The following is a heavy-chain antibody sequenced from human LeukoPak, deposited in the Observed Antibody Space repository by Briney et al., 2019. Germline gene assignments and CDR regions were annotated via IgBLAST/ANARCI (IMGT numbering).Heavy chain of an antibody. J-gene: IGHJ4*02. D-gene: IGHD5-18*01. Sequence: GGSLRLSCAGSQFTLSTHVVSWVRQAPGKGLEWVSAIRGSGVGTYYADSVKGRFTISRDNSKDTVYLQMNSLRAEDTAVYYCAKGAFPTAMVTPYFDYWGQGTLVTVSS. CDR1: QFTLSTHV. CDR3: AKGAFPTAMVTPYFDY. V-gene: IGHV3-23*01. CDR2: IRGSGVGT.